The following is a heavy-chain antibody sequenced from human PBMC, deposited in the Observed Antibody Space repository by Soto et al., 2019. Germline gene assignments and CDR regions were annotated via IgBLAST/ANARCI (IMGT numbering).Heavy chain of an antibody. J-gene: IGHJ6*02. V-gene: IGHV1-69*01. CDR2: IIPIFGTA. CDR3: ARDGGMAVAGRGGGTYYYYGMDV. Sequence: QVQLVQSGAEVKKPGSSVKVSCKASGGTFSSYAISWVRQAPGQGLEWMGGIIPIFGTANYAQKFQGRVTSSADESPGTAYRELRSLRVEDTAVYYCARDGGMAVAGRGGGTYYYYGMDVWGQGTTVTVSS. D-gene: IGHD6-19*01. CDR1: GGTFSSYA.